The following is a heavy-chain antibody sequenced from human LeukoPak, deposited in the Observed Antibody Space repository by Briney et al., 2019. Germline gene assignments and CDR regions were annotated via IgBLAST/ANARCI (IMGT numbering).Heavy chain of an antibody. CDR2: ISYNGRNK. D-gene: IGHD6-25*01. J-gene: IGHJ4*02. CDR3: AREAEALDY. V-gene: IGHV3-30*04. CDR1: GFTFSSYE. Sequence: GGSLRLSCSASGFTFSSYEMNWVRQAPGKGLEWVALISYNGRNKYYADSVKGRFTISRDNSKNTLYLQMNSLRGEDTAVYYCAREAEALDYWGQGTLVTVSS.